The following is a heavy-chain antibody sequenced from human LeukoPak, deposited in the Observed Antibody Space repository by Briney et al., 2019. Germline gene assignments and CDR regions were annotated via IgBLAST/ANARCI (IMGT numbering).Heavy chain of an antibody. CDR1: GYTFTGYY. Sequence: GASVKVSCKASGYTFTGYYMHWVRQAPGQGLEWMGWINPNSGGTNYAQKFQGRVTMTRDTSISTAYMELSRLRSDDTAVYYCAREIIDYGSGSYYKGCNYWGQGTLVTVSS. V-gene: IGHV1-2*02. J-gene: IGHJ4*02. D-gene: IGHD3-10*01. CDR2: INPNSGGT. CDR3: AREIIDYGSGSYYKGCNY.